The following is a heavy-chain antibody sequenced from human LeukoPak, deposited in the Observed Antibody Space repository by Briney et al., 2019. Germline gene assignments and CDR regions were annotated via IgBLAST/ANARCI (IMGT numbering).Heavy chain of an antibody. CDR2: IYTSGST. D-gene: IGHD6-6*01. Sequence: SETLSLTCTVSCGSISSYYWSCIRQPPGKALEWIGYIYTSGSTNYNPSLKSRVTISVDTSKNQFSLKLSSVTAADTAVYYCARPLRYSSSPSYYYYYYMDVWGKGTTVTVSS. V-gene: IGHV4-4*09. CDR3: ARPLRYSSSPSYYYYYYMDV. CDR1: CGSISSYY. J-gene: IGHJ6*03.